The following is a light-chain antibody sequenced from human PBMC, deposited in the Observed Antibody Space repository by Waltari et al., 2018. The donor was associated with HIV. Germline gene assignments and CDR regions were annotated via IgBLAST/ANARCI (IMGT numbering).Light chain of an antibody. CDR3: VAWDDGLRGVV. CDR2: RND. J-gene: IGLJ2*01. CDR1: TSNIGSND. Sequence: SVLTQPPSASGTPGQRVTISCSGGTSNIGSNDVFWYQHLPGTAPKLLIHRNDRRPSGVPDRVSGSTSGNSASLAISGLRSEDEADYYCVAWDDGLRGVVFGGGTRVAVL. V-gene: IGLV1-47*01.